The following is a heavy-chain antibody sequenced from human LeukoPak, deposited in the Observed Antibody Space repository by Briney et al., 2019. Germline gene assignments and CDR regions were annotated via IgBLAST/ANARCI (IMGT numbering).Heavy chain of an antibody. Sequence: SETLSLTCAVYGGSFSGYYWSWIRQPPGKGQEWIGEINHSGSTNYNPSLKSRVTISVDTSKNQFSLKLSSVTAADTAVYYCARQSGYYNWFDPWGQGTLVTVSS. CDR2: INHSGST. J-gene: IGHJ5*02. D-gene: IGHD3-3*01. V-gene: IGHV4-34*01. CDR1: GGSFSGYY. CDR3: ARQSGYYNWFDP.